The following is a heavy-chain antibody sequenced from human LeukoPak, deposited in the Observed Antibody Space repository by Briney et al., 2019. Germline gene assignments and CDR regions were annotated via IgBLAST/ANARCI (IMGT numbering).Heavy chain of an antibody. D-gene: IGHD5-18*01. CDR3: ARGGTAMVNYFDY. J-gene: IGHJ4*02. Sequence: SQTLSLTCTVSGGAISSGGYYWSWIRQPPGKGLEWIGYIYHSGSTYYNPSLKSRVTISVDRSKNQFSLKLSSVTAADTAVYYCARGGTAMVNYFDYWGQGTLVTVSS. V-gene: IGHV4-30-2*01. CDR1: GGAISSGGYY. CDR2: IYHSGST.